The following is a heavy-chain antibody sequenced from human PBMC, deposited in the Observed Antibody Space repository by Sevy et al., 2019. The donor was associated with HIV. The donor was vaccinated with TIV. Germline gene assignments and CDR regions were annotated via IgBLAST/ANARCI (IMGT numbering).Heavy chain of an antibody. V-gene: IGHV3-23*01. D-gene: IGHD2-8*01. CDR1: AFAFYEYS. CDR2: LSFGCGKI. CDR3: AREGCSRPHDY. Sequence: GGSLRLSCAASAFAFYEYSTSWIRQAPGKGLEWVATLSFGCGKINYADSVKGRFTISRDNSKNSFYLQMDNLRVEDTALYYCAREGCSRPHDYWGQGTRVTVSS. J-gene: IGHJ4*02.